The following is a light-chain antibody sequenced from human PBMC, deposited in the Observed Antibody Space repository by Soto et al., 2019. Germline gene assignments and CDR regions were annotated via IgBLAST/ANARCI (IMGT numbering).Light chain of an antibody. V-gene: IGKV1-27*01. CDR2: AAS. CDR1: EDISHY. CDR3: LQEYNYPIT. Sequence: DIQMTQSPSSLSASVGDKVTITCRASEDISHYLAWYQQKTGKVPSXLIFAASKLHSEVPSRFSGSVSGTDLTITISSLQPEDGETYDGLQEYNYPITFGQGTRLEIK. J-gene: IGKJ5*01.